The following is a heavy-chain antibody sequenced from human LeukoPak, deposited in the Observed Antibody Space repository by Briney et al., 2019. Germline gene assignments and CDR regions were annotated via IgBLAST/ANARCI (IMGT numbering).Heavy chain of an antibody. CDR2: IYYSGST. D-gene: IGHD1-26*01. CDR3: ARGRGSYEFDY. Sequence: SETLSLTCTVSGGSISSYYWSWIRQPPGKGLEWIGYIYYSGSTNYNPSLKSRVTISADTSKNQFSLKLSSVTAADTAVYYCARGRGSYEFDYWGQGTLVTVSS. J-gene: IGHJ4*02. CDR1: GGSISSYY. V-gene: IGHV4-59*01.